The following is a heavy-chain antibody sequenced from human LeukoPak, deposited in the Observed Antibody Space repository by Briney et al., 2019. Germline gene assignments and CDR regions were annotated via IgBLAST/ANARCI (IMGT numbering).Heavy chain of an antibody. CDR2: IRYDGSEK. Sequence: PGGSLRLSCAASGFTFRDYGMHWVRQAPGKGLEWVAFIRYDGSEKYYADSVKGRFTISRDNAKNTLYLQMNSLRAEDTAVYYCASLRLGVWGKGTTVTISS. D-gene: IGHD3-16*01. J-gene: IGHJ6*04. CDR3: ASLRLGV. CDR1: GFTFRDYG. V-gene: IGHV3-30*02.